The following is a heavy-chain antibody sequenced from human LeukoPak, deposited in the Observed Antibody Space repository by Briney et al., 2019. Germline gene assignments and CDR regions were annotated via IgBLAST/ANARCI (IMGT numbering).Heavy chain of an antibody. CDR3: ATPTKEAP. CDR2: IIPMLGIA. CDR1: GGNFTNYG. J-gene: IGHJ5*02. Sequence: SVKVSCKTSGGNFTNYGVSWVRQAPGQGLEWMGRIIPMLGIANYAQKFQGRVTITADKSTSTAYMELSSLRSEDTAVYYCATPTKEAPWGQGTLVTVSS. V-gene: IGHV1-69*04.